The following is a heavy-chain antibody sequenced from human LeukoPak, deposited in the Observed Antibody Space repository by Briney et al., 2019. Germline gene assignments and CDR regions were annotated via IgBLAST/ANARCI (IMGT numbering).Heavy chain of an antibody. CDR2: IRYDGSNK. J-gene: IGHJ4*02. D-gene: IGHD6-6*01. CDR1: GFTFSSYG. CDR3: AKDPFGYSSSSDY. V-gene: IGHV3-30*02. Sequence: GGSLRLSRAASGFTFSSYGMHWVRQAPGKGLEWVAFIRYDGSNKYYADSVKGRFTISRDNSKNTLYLQMNSLRAEDTAVYYCAKDPFGYSSSSDYWGQGTLVTVSS.